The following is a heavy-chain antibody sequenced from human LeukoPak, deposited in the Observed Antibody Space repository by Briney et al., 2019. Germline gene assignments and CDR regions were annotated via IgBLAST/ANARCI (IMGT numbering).Heavy chain of an antibody. Sequence: SETLSLTCTVSGGSMNNCYWSWIRQAPGKGLEWIGYISDSGSTNYNPSLRSRVTISVDTSKNQFSLKLSSVTAADTALYYCARYDYGDCWFDPWGQGTLVTVSS. CDR3: ARYDYGDCWFDP. V-gene: IGHV4-59*01. CDR2: ISDSGST. J-gene: IGHJ5*02. CDR1: GGSMNNCY. D-gene: IGHD4-17*01.